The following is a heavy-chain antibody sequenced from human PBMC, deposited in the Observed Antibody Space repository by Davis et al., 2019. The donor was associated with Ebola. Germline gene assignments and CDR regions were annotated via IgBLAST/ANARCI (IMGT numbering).Heavy chain of an antibody. CDR2: MNPGDSDA. Sequence: GESLKISCKGSGYNSTNYWIGRVRQMSGKGLEWMGIMNPGDSDARYSPSFQGQVTISADKSINTAYLQWSSLKTSDTAMYYCATLKSVAAPPCWGQGTLVTVSS. CDR1: GYNSTNYW. J-gene: IGHJ4*02. CDR3: ATLKSVAAPPC. V-gene: IGHV5-51*01. D-gene: IGHD6-19*01.